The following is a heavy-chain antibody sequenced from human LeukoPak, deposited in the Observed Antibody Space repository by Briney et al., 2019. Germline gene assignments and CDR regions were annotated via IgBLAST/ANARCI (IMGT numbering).Heavy chain of an antibody. CDR1: GGSISSSTFH. CDR2: IYYSGST. V-gene: IGHV4-39*01. D-gene: IGHD4-23*01. Sequence: SETLPLTCTVSGGSISSSTFHWGWIRRPPGKGLEWIGSIYYSGSTYYNPSLKSRVTISVDTSKNQFSLKLSSVTAADTAVYYCTRSGTMVVMRPMYYWGQGTLVTVSS. J-gene: IGHJ4*02. CDR3: TRSGTMVVMRPMYY.